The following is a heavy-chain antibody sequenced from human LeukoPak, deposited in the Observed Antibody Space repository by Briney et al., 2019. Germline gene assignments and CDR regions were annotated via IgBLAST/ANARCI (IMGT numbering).Heavy chain of an antibody. J-gene: IGHJ4*02. CDR1: GFTFSNYA. CDR2: ISGNGDST. Sequence: GGSLRLSCAASGFTFSNYAMSWIRQAPGKGLEWVSGISGNGDSTYYAASVKGRFTVSRDNSNNMLHLQLNSLRAEDTAVFYCAVYTYYYDSSGHYPDYWGQGTLVTVSS. V-gene: IGHV3-23*01. CDR3: AVYTYYYDSSGHYPDY. D-gene: IGHD3-22*01.